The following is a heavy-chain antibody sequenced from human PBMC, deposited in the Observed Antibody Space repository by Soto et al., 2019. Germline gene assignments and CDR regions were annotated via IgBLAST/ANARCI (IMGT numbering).Heavy chain of an antibody. D-gene: IGHD3-10*01. Sequence: QVTLKESGPVLVKPTETLTLTCTVSGFSLSNARMGVSWIRQPPGKALEWLAHIFSNDEKSYSTSLKSRLTISKDTSKSQVVLTMTNMDPVDTATYYCARIVRITRVRGDLNWFDPWGQGTLVTVSS. J-gene: IGHJ5*02. CDR2: IFSNDEK. CDR3: ARIVRITRVRGDLNWFDP. V-gene: IGHV2-26*01. CDR1: GFSLSNARMG.